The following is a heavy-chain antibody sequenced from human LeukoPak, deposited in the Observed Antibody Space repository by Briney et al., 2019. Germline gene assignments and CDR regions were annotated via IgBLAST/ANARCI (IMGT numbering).Heavy chain of an antibody. V-gene: IGHV3-48*01. CDR2: ISSSSSTI. J-gene: IGHJ6*03. Sequence: GGSLRLSCAASGFIFSTYSMNWVRQAPGKGLEWDSYISSSSSTIYYADSVKGRFTISRDNAENSLYLQMNSLGAEDTAVYYCARDDHYNYYYMDAWGKGTTLTVSS. CDR1: GFIFSTYS. CDR3: ARDDHYNYYYMDA.